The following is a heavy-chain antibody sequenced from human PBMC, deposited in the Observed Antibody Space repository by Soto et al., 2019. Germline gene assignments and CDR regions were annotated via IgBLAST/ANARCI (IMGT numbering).Heavy chain of an antibody. CDR3: ARWYSSGSSRGLDY. CDR2: ISYDGSNK. Sequence: PGGSLRLSCAASGFTFSSYAMHWVRQAPGKGLEWVAVISYDGSNKYYADSVKGRFTISRDNSKDTLYLQMNSLRAEDTVVYYCARWYSSGSSRGLDYWGQGTLVTVSS. J-gene: IGHJ4*02. CDR1: GFTFSSYA. D-gene: IGHD6-19*01. V-gene: IGHV3-30-3*01.